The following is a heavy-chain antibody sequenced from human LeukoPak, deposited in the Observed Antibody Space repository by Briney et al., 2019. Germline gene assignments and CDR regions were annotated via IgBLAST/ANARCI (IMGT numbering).Heavy chain of an antibody. Sequence: PGGSLRLSCAASGFTFSSYAMHWVRQAPGKGLEWVAVISYDGSNKYYADSVKGRFTISRDNSKNTLYLQMNSLRAEDTAVYYCARDRGSYSFYFDYWGQGTLVTVSS. CDR2: ISYDGSNK. D-gene: IGHD1-26*01. V-gene: IGHV3-30-3*01. J-gene: IGHJ4*02. CDR1: GFTFSSYA. CDR3: ARDRGSYSFYFDY.